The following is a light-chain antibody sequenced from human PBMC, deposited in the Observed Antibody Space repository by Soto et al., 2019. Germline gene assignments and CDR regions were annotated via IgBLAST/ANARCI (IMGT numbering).Light chain of an antibody. Sequence: EIVLTQSPGTLSLSPGERATLSCRASQSVSSSYLAWYQQKPGQAPRLLIYGASSRATGIPDRFSGSGSGTDFTLTISRLEPGDFAVYYCQQYGSSLLTFGGGTKV. CDR1: QSVSSSY. J-gene: IGKJ4*01. CDR2: GAS. V-gene: IGKV3-20*01. CDR3: QQYGSSLLT.